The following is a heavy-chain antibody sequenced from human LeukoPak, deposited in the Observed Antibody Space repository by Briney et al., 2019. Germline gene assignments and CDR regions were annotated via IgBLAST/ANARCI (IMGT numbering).Heavy chain of an antibody. CDR2: IYTSGST. CDR3: ARAPGIAVAGSAFDI. CDR1: GGSISSYY. V-gene: IGHV4-4*07. D-gene: IGHD6-19*01. Sequence: SETLSLTCTVSGGSISSYYWSWIRQPAGKGLEWIGRIYTSGSTNYNPSLKSRVTVSVDTSKNQFSLKLSSVTAADTAVYYCARAPGIAVAGSAFDIWGQGTMVTVSS. J-gene: IGHJ3*02.